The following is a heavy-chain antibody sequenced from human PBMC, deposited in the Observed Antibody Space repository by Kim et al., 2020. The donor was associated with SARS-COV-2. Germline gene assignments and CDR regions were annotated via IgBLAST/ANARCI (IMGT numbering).Heavy chain of an antibody. CDR1: GFTFSSYS. V-gene: IGHV3-21*01. D-gene: IGHD6-6*01. J-gene: IGHJ4*02. CDR3: ARDHVGSSSSDY. Sequence: GGSLRLSCAASGFTFSSYSMNWVRQAPGKGLEWVSSISSSSRNIYYADSVKGRFTISRDNAKNSLYLQMNSLRAEDTAVYYCARDHVGSSSSDYWGQGTLVTVSS. CDR2: ISSSSRNI.